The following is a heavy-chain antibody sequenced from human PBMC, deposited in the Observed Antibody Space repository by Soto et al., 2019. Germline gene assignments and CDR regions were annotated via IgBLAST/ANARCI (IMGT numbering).Heavy chain of an antibody. CDR3: ARGWTYYYGSGSDY. Sequence: QVQLQQWGAGLLKPSDTLSLTCAVCGGSFSGYYWSWIRQPPGKGLEWIGEINHSGSTNYNPSLKSRVTISVDTSKNQFSLKLSSVTAADTAVYYCARGWTYYYGSGSDYWGQGTLVTVSS. V-gene: IGHV4-34*01. D-gene: IGHD3-10*01. CDR1: GGSFSGYY. J-gene: IGHJ4*02. CDR2: INHSGST.